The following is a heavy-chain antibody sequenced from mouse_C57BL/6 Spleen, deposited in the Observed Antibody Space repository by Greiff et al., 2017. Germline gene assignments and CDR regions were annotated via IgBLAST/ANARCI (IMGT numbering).Heavy chain of an antibody. CDR2: INPSNGGT. CDR3: ARPGYGSSSLI. CDR1: GYTFTSYW. Sequence: QVHVKQPGTELVKPGASVKLSCKASGYTFTSYWMHWVKQRPGQGLEWIGNINPSNGGTNYNEKFKSKATLTVDKSSSTAYMQLSSLTSEDSAVYYCARPGYGSSSLIWGQGTTLTVSS. J-gene: IGHJ2*01. V-gene: IGHV1-53*01. D-gene: IGHD1-1*01.